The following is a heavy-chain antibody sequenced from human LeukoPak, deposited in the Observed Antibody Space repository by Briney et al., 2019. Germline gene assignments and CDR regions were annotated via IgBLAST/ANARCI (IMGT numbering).Heavy chain of an antibody. CDR3: ARSLAAAGPYYYYYYMDV. V-gene: IGHV3-53*01. D-gene: IGHD6-13*01. CDR2: IYSGGST. CDR1: GFTVSSNY. J-gene: IGHJ6*03. Sequence: GGSLRLSCAASGFTVSSNYMSWVRQAPGKGLEWVSVIYSGGSTYYADSVKGRFTISRDNSKNTLYLQMNSLRAEDTAVYYCARSLAAAGPYYYYYYMDVWAKGPRSPSP.